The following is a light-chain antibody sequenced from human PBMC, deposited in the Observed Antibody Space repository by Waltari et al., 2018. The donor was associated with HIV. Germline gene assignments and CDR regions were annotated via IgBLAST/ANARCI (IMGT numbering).Light chain of an antibody. J-gene: IGLJ2*01. CDR1: SSNTGTNS. V-gene: IGLV1-44*01. CDR3: EAWDDSLNGVV. CDR2: TNN. Sequence: SVLTQPPSASGTPGQRVTITCSGNSSNTGTNSGIWYQQFPGTAPKLLIYTNNQRPSGVPKRFSASKSGTSASLAISRLQSEDEADYYCEAWDDSLNGVVFGGGTKLTVL.